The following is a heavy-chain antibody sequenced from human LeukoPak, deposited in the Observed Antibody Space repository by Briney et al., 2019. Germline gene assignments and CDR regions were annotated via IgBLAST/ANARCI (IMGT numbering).Heavy chain of an antibody. CDR3: ARGDTGYSSSWKNWFDP. CDR1: GYSFTSYW. CDR2: XYPGDSDT. Sequence: EESLKISCKGSGYSFTSYWIGWVREMPGKGLXXXXXXYPGDSDTRYSPSFQGQVTISADKSISTAYLQWSSLKASDTAMYYFARGDTGYSSSWKNWFDPWGQGTLVTVSS. J-gene: IGHJ5*02. D-gene: IGHD6-13*01. V-gene: IGHV5-51*01.